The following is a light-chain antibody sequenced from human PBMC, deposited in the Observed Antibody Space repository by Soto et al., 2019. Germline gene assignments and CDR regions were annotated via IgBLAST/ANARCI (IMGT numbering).Light chain of an antibody. Sequence: QSALAQPASVPGSRGQSITISCTGTSSDVGRYNYVSWFQQHPGKVPKLIIYDVSNWPSGVSDRFSGSKSGNTASLTISGLHPEDEADYYCSSFTSSSTFVFGTGTKVTVL. CDR3: SSFTSSSTFV. J-gene: IGLJ1*01. CDR1: SSDVGRYNY. CDR2: DVS. V-gene: IGLV2-14*03.